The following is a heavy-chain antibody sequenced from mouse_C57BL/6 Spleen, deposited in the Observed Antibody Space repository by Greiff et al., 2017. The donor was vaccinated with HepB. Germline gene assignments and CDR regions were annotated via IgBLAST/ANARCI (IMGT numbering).Heavy chain of an antibody. J-gene: IGHJ3*01. CDR2: IYPGSGNT. Sequence: VHLVESGAELVRPGASVKLSCKASGYTFTDYYINWVKQRPGQGLEWIARIYPGSGNTYYNEKFKGKATLTAEKSSSTAYMQLSSLTSEDSAVYFCAREGGPWFAYWGQGTLVTVSA. CDR3: AREGGPWFAY. V-gene: IGHV1-76*01. CDR1: GYTFTDYY.